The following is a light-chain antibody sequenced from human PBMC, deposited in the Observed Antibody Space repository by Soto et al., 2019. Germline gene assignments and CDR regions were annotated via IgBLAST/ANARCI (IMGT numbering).Light chain of an antibody. Sequence: ENGVTLSPSTXSVTQTERATLSCRASQNVGNKLVWYNKKPGKAQXLXXXGASTRDAGIPERISSSGSGKELTLTISGGEYDAFGGYYCQQCKKGRKWTFGEGTKVEI. V-gene: IGKV3-15*01. CDR3: QQCKKGRKWT. CDR1: QNVGNK. CDR2: GAS. J-gene: IGKJ1*01.